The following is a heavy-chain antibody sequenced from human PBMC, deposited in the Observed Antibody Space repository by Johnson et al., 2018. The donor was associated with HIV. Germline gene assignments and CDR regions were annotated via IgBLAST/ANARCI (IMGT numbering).Heavy chain of an antibody. Sequence: QVKLVESGGGVVQPGRSLTLSCVGSGFTFSDYAIHWVRQAPGKGLEWVAVISDDGSNKYYADSVKGRFTISRDNSKNTLYLQMNSLRVEDSAVYYCARDQRGGKSAFDIWGQGTMVTVSS. CDR1: GFTFSDYA. CDR3: ARDQRGGKSAFDI. J-gene: IGHJ3*02. V-gene: IGHV3-30*14. D-gene: IGHD4-23*01. CDR2: ISDDGSNK.